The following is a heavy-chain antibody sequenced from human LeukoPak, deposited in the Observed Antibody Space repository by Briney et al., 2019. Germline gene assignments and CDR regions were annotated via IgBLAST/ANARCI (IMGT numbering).Heavy chain of an antibody. CDR1: GYSFTNYW. V-gene: IGHV5-51*01. CDR2: IFLGDSDS. Sequence: PVESLKISCKGSGYSFTNYWIAWVRQMPGKGLGWMGIIFLGDSDSRYGPSFQGQVTISADKSVSTAYLQWSSLKASDTAMYYCATGDTPMTWARRLGGGGFHDAFEMWGQGTTVTVSS. D-gene: IGHD5-18*01. J-gene: IGHJ3*02. CDR3: ATGDTPMTWARRLGGGGFHDAFEM.